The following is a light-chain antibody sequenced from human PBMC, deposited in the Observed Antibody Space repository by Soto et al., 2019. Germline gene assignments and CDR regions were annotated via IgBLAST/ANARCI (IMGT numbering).Light chain of an antibody. CDR3: HQYYSVPLT. CDR2: SAS. J-gene: IGKJ4*01. CDR1: QSVSSSY. V-gene: IGKV3D-7*01. Sequence: EIVLTQSPGTLSLSPGERATLSCRASQSVSSSYLAWYQQKPGQAPRLLIYSASTRATGVPARFSGSGSGTEFTLTISSLQAEDVAVYYCHQYYSVPLTFGGGTKVDIK.